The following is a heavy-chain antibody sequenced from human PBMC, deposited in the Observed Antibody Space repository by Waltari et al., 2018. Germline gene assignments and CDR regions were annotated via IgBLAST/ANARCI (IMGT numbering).Heavy chain of an antibody. D-gene: IGHD6-6*01. CDR2: VDPEDGET. V-gene: IGHV1-69-2*01. CDR1: GYTFTDYY. Sequence: EVQLVQSGAEVKKPGATVKISCKASGYTFTDYYIHWVQQAPGKGLEWMGRVDPEDGETIYAEKFQGRVTMTADTSTDTAYMEQSSLRSEDTAVYYCATGRGSSSSGRREELDYWGQGTLVTVSS. CDR3: ATGRGSSSSGRREELDY. J-gene: IGHJ4*02.